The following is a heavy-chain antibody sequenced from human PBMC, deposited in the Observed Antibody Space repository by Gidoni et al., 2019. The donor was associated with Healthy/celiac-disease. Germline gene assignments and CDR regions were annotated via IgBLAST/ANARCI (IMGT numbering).Heavy chain of an antibody. CDR1: GYTFTGYY. CDR3: ARARRGGYCSGGSCYSFDP. J-gene: IGHJ5*02. V-gene: IGHV1-2*02. D-gene: IGHD2-15*01. CDR2: INPNSGGT. Sequence: QVQLVQSGAEVKKPGASVKVSCKASGYTFTGYYMPWVRQAPGQGLEWMGWINPNSGGTNYAQKFQGRVTMTRDTSISTAYMELSRLRSDDTAVYYCARARRGGYCSGGSCYSFDPWGQGTLVTVSS.